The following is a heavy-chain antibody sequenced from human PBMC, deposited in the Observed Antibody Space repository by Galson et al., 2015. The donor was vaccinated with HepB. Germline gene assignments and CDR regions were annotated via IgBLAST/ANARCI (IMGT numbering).Heavy chain of an antibody. J-gene: IGHJ4*02. CDR3: AKDPPLNYYDSSGYYLAY. Sequence: SLRLSCAASGFTFSSYGMHWVRQAPGKGLEWVAFLRYDGSNKYYADSVKGRFTISRDNSKNTLYLQMNSLRAEDTAVYYCAKDPPLNYYDSSGYYLAYWGQGTLVTVSS. V-gene: IGHV3-30*02. D-gene: IGHD3-22*01. CDR2: LRYDGSNK. CDR1: GFTFSSYG.